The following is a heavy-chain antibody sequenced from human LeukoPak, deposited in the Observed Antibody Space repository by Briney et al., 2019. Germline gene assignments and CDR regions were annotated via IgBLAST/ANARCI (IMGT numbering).Heavy chain of an antibody. J-gene: IGHJ5*02. Sequence: PGGSLRLSCAASGFTFDDYGMSWVRQAPGKGLGWAPGIIGNGGSTGYADSVKGRFTISRDNAKNSLYLQMNSLRAEDTALYYCARALDRYSSSWYQYNWFDPWGQGTLVTVSS. D-gene: IGHD6-13*01. CDR3: ARALDRYSSSWYQYNWFDP. CDR1: GFTFDDYG. CDR2: IIGNGGST. V-gene: IGHV3-20*04.